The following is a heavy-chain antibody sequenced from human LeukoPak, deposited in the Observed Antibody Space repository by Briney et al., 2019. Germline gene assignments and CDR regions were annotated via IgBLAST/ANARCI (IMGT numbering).Heavy chain of an antibody. D-gene: IGHD6-13*01. J-gene: IGHJ4*02. V-gene: IGHV3-7*01. Sequence: GGSLRLSCAASGFTFSSYWMSWVRQAPGKGLEWVANIKQGGSEKYYVDSVKGRFTISRDNAKNSLYLQMNSLRAEDTDVYYCARDSGAAGTLYWGQGTLVTVSS. CDR3: ARDSGAAGTLY. CDR1: GFTFSSYW. CDR2: IKQGGSEK.